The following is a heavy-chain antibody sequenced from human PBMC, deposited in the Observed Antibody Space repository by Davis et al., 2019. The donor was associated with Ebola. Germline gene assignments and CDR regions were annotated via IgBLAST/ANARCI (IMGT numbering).Heavy chain of an antibody. J-gene: IGHJ4*02. CDR3: ARDSPDDSSGRPLDY. Sequence: GESLKISCAASGFTFSSYSMNWVRQAPGKGLEWVSYISSSSSTIYYADSVKGRFTISRDNAKNSLYLQMNSLRDEDTAVYYCARDSPDDSSGRPLDYWGQGTLVTVSS. CDR1: GFTFSSYS. CDR2: ISSSSSTI. V-gene: IGHV3-48*02. D-gene: IGHD6-19*01.